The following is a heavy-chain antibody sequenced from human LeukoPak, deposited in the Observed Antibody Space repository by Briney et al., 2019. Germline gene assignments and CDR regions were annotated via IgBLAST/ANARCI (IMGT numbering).Heavy chain of an antibody. CDR3: TTELPNYDFWSGYYNWFDP. CDR2: IKSKTDGGTT. V-gene: IGHV3-15*01. Sequence: GGSLRLSCAAPGFTFSNAWMSWVRQAPGKGLEWVGRIKSKTDGGTTDYAAPVKGRFTISRDDSKNTLYLQMNSLKTEDTAVYYCTTELPNYDFWSGYYNWFDPWGQGTLVTVSS. CDR1: GFTFSNAW. J-gene: IGHJ5*02. D-gene: IGHD3-3*01.